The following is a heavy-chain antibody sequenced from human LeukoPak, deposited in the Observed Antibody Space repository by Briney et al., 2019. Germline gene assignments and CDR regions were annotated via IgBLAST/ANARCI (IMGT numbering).Heavy chain of an antibody. CDR3: AKAPRRWDSHMGCYYFYY. V-gene: IGHV3-23*01. Sequence: GGSQSLFCAPSGFTFSSYAMSWVRHAPGKGLEWVSAITGSGGNTYYADCVKPRHNISRHNSKNTLYLQMHSLSAGDTAVFYCAKAPRRWDSHMGCYYFYYCGQGTLVTVSS. D-gene: IGHD1-26*01. CDR1: GFTFSSYA. CDR2: ITGSGGNT. J-gene: IGHJ4*02.